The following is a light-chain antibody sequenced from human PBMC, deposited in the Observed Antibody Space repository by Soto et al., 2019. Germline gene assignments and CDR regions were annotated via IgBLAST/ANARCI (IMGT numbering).Light chain of an antibody. CDR3: NSYTGTSARYA. CDR2: DVT. J-gene: IGLJ1*01. V-gene: IGLV2-14*03. Sequence: LTQPASVSGSPGQSITISCTGTSSDVGRYNYVSWYQQYPGRAPKLIIFDVTNRPSGVSPRFSGSKSGNTASLTISGLQAADEADYYCNSYTGTSARYAVGTSTKDTVL. CDR1: SSDVGRYNY.